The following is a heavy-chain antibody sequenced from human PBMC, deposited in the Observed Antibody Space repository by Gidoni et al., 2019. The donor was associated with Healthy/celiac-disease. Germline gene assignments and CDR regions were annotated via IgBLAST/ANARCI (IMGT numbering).Heavy chain of an antibody. V-gene: IGHV4-34*01. CDR3: ARAPRQINWFDP. Sequence: QVQLQQWGAGLLKPSETLSLTCAVYGGSFSGYYWSWIRQPPGKGLEWIGEINHSGSTNYNPSLKSRVTISVDTSKNQFSLKLSSVTAADTAVYYCARAPRQINWFDPWGQGTLVTVSS. CDR2: INHSGST. CDR1: GGSFSGYY. J-gene: IGHJ5*02.